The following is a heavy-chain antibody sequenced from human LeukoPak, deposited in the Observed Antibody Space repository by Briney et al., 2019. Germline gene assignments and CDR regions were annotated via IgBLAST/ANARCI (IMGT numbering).Heavy chain of an antibody. Sequence: GASVKVSCKASGYTFTGYWMHWVRQAPGQGLEWMGWISAYNGNTNYAQKLQGRVTMTTDISTSTAYMELRGLSSDDTAVYYCARDYSNYETDYWGQGTLVTVSS. CDR2: ISAYNGNT. CDR3: ARDYSNYETDY. V-gene: IGHV1-18*04. CDR1: GYTFTGYW. D-gene: IGHD4-11*01. J-gene: IGHJ4*02.